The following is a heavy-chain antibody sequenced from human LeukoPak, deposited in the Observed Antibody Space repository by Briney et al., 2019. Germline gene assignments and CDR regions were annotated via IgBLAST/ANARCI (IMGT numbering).Heavy chain of an antibody. CDR3: ARLWIVATWFDA. CDR1: NGSMTSDSYY. J-gene: IGHJ5*02. V-gene: IGHV4-39*02. CDR2: IFYSGKT. D-gene: IGHD2-2*03. Sequence: SETLSLTCGVSNGSMTSDSYYWAWVRQPPGKGLEWIGSIFYSGKTYYSASLKSRVTVSLDTSKKNFSLRLSSVTAADTAVYYCARLWIVATWFDAWGQGALVTVSS.